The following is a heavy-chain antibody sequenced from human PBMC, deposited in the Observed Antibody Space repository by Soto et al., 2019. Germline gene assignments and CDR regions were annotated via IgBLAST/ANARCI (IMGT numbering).Heavy chain of an antibody. Sequence: GASVKVSCKASGYTFTSYDINWVRQATGQGLEWMGWMNPNSGNTGYAQKFQGRVTMTRNTSISTAYMELSSLRSEDTAVYYCARVLTYYDFWSGNFDPWGQGTLVTVCS. CDR2: MNPNSGNT. V-gene: IGHV1-8*01. D-gene: IGHD3-3*01. CDR1: GYTFTSYD. CDR3: ARVLTYYDFWSGNFDP. J-gene: IGHJ5*02.